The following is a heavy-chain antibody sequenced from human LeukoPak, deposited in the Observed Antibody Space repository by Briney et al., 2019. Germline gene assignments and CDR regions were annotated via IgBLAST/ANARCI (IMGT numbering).Heavy chain of an antibody. CDR3: ARDRPSGWQWRVSWYFDL. CDR2: ISSSGSTI. V-gene: IGHV3-48*03. Sequence: GGSLRLSCAASGVTFSSYEMNWVRQAPGKGLEWISYISSSGSTIYYAASVKGRFTIPRDNAKNSLYLQMNNLRAEQTAVYYCARDRPSGWQWRVSWYFDLWGRGTLVTVSS. J-gene: IGHJ2*01. CDR1: GVTFSSYE. D-gene: IGHD6-19*01.